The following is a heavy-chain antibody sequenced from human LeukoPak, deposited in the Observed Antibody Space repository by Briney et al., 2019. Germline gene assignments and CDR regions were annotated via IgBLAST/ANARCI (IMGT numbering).Heavy chain of an antibody. V-gene: IGHV3-21*01. CDR2: ISSSSSCI. Sequence: PGGSLRLSCAASGFTFSSYSMNWVRQAPGKGLEWVSSISSSSSCIYYADSVKGRFTISRDNAKNSLYLQMNSLRDEDTAVYYCARVGPLWFGELFTPLPYYYYYGMDVWGQGTTVTVSS. CDR1: GFTFSSYS. D-gene: IGHD3-10*01. CDR3: ARVGPLWFGELFTPLPYYYYYGMDV. J-gene: IGHJ6*02.